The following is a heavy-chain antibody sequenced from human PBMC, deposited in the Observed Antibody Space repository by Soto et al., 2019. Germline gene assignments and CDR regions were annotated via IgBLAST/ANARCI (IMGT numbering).Heavy chain of an antibody. D-gene: IGHD2-15*01. CDR3: ARGYCSRGSCYPGYYFDY. Sequence: QVQLQQWGAGLLKPSETLSLTSAVYGGSFSGYYWSWIRQLPGKGLEWIGEINHSGSTNYNPSLKSRVTISVDTSKNQFSLKLSSVTAADTAVYYCARGYCSRGSCYPGYYFDYWGQGTLVTVSS. CDR2: INHSGST. J-gene: IGHJ4*02. V-gene: IGHV4-34*01. CDR1: GGSFSGYY.